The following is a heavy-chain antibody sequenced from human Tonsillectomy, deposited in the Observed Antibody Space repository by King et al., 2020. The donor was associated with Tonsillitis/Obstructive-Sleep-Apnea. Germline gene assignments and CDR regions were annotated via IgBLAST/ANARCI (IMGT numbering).Heavy chain of an antibody. Sequence: VQLVESGAEVKKPGESLRISCKGSGYSFTSYWINWVRQMPGKGLEWMGRIDPSDSYTNYSPSFQGHVTISADKSISTAYLQWSSLKASDTAMYYCARPHSSGWSYYGMDVWGQGTKVTVSS. CDR1: GYSFTSYW. J-gene: IGHJ6*02. CDR3: ARPHSSGWSYYGMDV. CDR2: IDPSDSYT. D-gene: IGHD6-19*01. V-gene: IGHV5-10-1*03.